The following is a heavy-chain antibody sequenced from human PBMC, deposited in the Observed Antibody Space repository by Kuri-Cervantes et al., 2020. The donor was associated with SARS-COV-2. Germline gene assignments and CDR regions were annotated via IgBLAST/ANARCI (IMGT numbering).Heavy chain of an antibody. CDR3: GTSRAFDY. D-gene: IGHD1-1*01. CDR1: GFTFSTYW. CDR2: IKSRAEGGTT. Sequence: GGSLRLSCTASGFTFSTYWMTWVRQTPGKGLECVGRIKSRAEGGTTDYAAPVKGRFTISRDDSKNTLYLQMNSLQTEDTGVYYCGTSRAFDYWGQGTLVTVSS. V-gene: IGHV3-15*01. J-gene: IGHJ4*02.